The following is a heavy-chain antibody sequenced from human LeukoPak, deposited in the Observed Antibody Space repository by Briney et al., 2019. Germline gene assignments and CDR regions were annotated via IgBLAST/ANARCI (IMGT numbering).Heavy chain of an antibody. V-gene: IGHV3-74*01. J-gene: IGHJ5*02. CDR2: INSDGINT. D-gene: IGHD5-24*01. Sequence: GGSLRLSCAASGFTFSNYWMHWVCQAPGKGLVWVSRINSDGINTSYADSVKGRFTISRDNAKNTLNLQMNSLRAEDTAVYYCARDNSVRDEAWWFNPWAREPWSPSPQ. CDR1: GFTFSNYW. CDR3: ARDNSVRDEAWWFNP.